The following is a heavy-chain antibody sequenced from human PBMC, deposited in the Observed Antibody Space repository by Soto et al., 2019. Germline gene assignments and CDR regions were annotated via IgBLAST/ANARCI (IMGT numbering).Heavy chain of an antibody. CDR2: ISGSGGST. D-gene: IGHD1-26*01. Sequence: EVQLLESGGGLVQPGGSLRLSCAASGFTFSSYAMRWVRQAPVKVLEWVSAISGSGGSTYYADSVKGRFTISRDNSKTTLYLQMNSLRAEDTAVYYCARRGSGSYYDYWGQGTLVTVSS. J-gene: IGHJ4*02. CDR1: GFTFSSYA. CDR3: ARRGSGSYYDY. V-gene: IGHV3-23*01.